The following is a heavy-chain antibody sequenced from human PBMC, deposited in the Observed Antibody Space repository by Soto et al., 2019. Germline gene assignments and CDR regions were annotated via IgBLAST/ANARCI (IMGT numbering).Heavy chain of an antibody. Sequence: AGGSLRLSCAASGFTFSSYAMHWVRQAPGKGLEWVAVTSYDGSSRYYADSVKGRFTISRDNSKNTLYLQMNSLRPEDTAVYYCARPGRWLQSHVDYWGPGTLVTVSS. V-gene: IGHV3-30-3*01. CDR1: GFTFSSYA. J-gene: IGHJ4*02. CDR2: TSYDGSSR. D-gene: IGHD1-26*01. CDR3: ARPGRWLQSHVDY.